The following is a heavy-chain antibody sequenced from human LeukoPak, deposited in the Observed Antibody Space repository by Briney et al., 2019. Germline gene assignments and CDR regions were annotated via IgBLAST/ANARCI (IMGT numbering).Heavy chain of an antibody. V-gene: IGHV1-69*13. CDR1: GGTFSSYA. Sequence: VKVSCKASGGTFSSYAISWVRQAPGQGLEWMGGIIPIFGTANYAQKFQGRVTITADESTSTAYMELSSLRSEDTAVYYCARGPRYDFWSGYYWGYFDYWGQGTLVTVSS. CDR2: IIPIFGTA. D-gene: IGHD3-3*01. J-gene: IGHJ4*02. CDR3: ARGPRYDFWSGYYWGYFDY.